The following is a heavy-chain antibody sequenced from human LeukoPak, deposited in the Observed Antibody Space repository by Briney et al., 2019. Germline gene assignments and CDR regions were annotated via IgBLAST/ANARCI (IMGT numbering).Heavy chain of an antibody. V-gene: IGHV3-30*18. Sequence: GGSLRLSCAASGFTFSSYGMHWVRQAPGKALEWVAVISYDGSNKYYADSVKGRFTISRDNSKNTLYLQMNSLGPEDTAMYYCAKVRVVFNWNYAYYFDYWGQGTLVTVSS. J-gene: IGHJ4*02. CDR3: AKVRVVFNWNYAYYFDY. CDR1: GFTFSSYG. CDR2: ISYDGSNK. D-gene: IGHD1-7*01.